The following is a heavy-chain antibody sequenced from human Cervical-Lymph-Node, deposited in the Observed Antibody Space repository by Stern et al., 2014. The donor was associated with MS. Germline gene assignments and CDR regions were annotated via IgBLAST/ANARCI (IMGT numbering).Heavy chain of an antibody. D-gene: IGHD2-15*01. J-gene: IGHJ4*02. CDR2: IYHTGSV. Sequence: QVQLQESGPGLVKPSETLSLTCTVSGGSLRSYYWNWIRPAPGKGLELLGVIYHTGSVNYNPSLSSRVAMSVDTSKNQFSLTVSSVTAADTAVYYCAREGEYCSGSRCYPFLDYWGQGTLVTVSS. CDR3: AREGEYCSGSRCYPFLDY. CDR1: GGSLRSYY. V-gene: IGHV4-59*01.